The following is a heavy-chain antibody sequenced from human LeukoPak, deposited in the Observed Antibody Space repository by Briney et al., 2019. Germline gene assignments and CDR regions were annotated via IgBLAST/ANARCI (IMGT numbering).Heavy chain of an antibody. D-gene: IGHD5/OR15-5a*01. CDR2: IYYRGNT. Sequence: SETLSLTCTVSGGSVTTYYWSWIRQPPGKGLEWIGYIYYRGNTNYSPSLKSRVTISVDTSKNQFSLKLSSVTAADTAVYYCARHFYDFNKAFDVWGQGTMVTVSS. J-gene: IGHJ3*01. CDR1: GGSVTTYY. CDR3: ARHFYDFNKAFDV. V-gene: IGHV4-59*08.